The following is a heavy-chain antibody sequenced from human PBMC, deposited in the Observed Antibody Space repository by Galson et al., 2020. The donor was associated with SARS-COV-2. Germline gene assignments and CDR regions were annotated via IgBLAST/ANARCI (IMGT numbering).Heavy chain of an antibody. CDR2: IYPGDSDT. Sequence: VESLKISCKGSGYSFTSYWIGWVRQMPGKGMEWMGIIYPGDSDTRYSPSFQGQVTISADKSISTAYLQWSSLKASDTAMYYCARHVIEHYGSGSYYTTAFDIWGQGTMVTVSS. D-gene: IGHD3-10*01. V-gene: IGHV5-51*01. CDR1: GYSFTSYW. CDR3: ARHVIEHYGSGSYYTTAFDI. J-gene: IGHJ3*02.